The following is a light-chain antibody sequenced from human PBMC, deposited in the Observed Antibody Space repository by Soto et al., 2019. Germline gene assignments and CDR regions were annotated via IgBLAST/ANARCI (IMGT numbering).Light chain of an antibody. Sequence: QSALTQPASVSGSPGQSITISCTGTTNDIGGYNYVFWYQQHPGKAPKLMIYDVNNRPSGVSNRFSGSKSGNTASLTISGLQAEDEADYYCSSYTSRSTAVFGGGTKLTVL. CDR1: TNDIGGYNY. V-gene: IGLV2-14*03. CDR2: DVN. CDR3: SSYTSRSTAV. J-gene: IGLJ2*01.